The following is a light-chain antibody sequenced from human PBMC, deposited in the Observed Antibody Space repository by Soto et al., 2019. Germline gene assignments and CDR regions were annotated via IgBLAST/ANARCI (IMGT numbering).Light chain of an antibody. CDR2: AAS. CDR3: QQYYSYPLT. Sequence: AIRMTPPPSSLSASTGEKVTITCRASQGISSYLAWYQQKPGKAPKLMIYAASTLQSGVPSRFSGSGSGTDCTLTISCLQSEDVATYYCQQYYSYPLTFGGGTKVDIK. V-gene: IGKV1-8*01. J-gene: IGKJ4*01. CDR1: QGISSY.